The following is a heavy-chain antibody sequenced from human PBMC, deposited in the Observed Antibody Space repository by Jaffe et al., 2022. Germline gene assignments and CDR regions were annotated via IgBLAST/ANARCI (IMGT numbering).Heavy chain of an antibody. V-gene: IGHV1-3*01. J-gene: IGHJ4*02. CDR1: GYSFSTYA. Sequence: QVQLVQSGAEVKKPGASVKVSCKASGYSFSTYAMHWVRQAPGQRLEWMGWINVGTGYTKYSQKFQGRVTMSKDKSASTTYMELSSLRSEDTAVYYCARANRLGYCSNGSCYSLYNPYYFDYWGQGTLVTVSS. D-gene: IGHD2-15*01. CDR3: ARANRLGYCSNGSCYSLYNPYYFDY. CDR2: INVGTGYT.